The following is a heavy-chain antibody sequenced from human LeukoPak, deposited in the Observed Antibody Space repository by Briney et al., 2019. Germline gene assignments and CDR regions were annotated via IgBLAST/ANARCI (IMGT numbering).Heavy chain of an antibody. D-gene: IGHD3-22*01. CDR3: ARGYDSSGYYEYYFDY. V-gene: IGHV4-31*03. CDR1: GGSISSGGYY. CDR2: IYYSGST. Sequence: PSETLSLTCTVSGGSISSGGYYWSWIRQHPGKGLEWIGYIYYSGSTYYNPSLKSRVTISVDTSKNQFSLKLSSATAADTAVYYCARGYDSSGYYEYYFDYWGQGTLVTVSS. J-gene: IGHJ4*02.